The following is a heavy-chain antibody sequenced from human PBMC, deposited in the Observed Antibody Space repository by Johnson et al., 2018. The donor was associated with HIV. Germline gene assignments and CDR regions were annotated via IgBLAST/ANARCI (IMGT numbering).Heavy chain of an antibody. CDR3: AKDNLKRTRGSDAFDI. Sequence: VQLVESGGGVVQPGRSLRLSCAASEFTFSNYDMHWVRQAPGKGLEWVAVISYDGNNKYYADSVKGRVTISRDNSKNTLYLQMNSLRAEDTAMYYCAKDNLKRTRGSDAFDIWGQGTRVTVSS. D-gene: IGHD2-15*01. J-gene: IGHJ3*02. V-gene: IGHV3-30*18. CDR1: EFTFSNYD. CDR2: ISYDGNNK.